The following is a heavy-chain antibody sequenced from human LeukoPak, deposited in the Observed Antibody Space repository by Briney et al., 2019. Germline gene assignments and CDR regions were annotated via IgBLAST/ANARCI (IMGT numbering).Heavy chain of an antibody. CDR2: INHSGST. Sequence: SETLSLTCAVYGGSFSGYYWSWIRQPPGKGLEWIGEINHSGSTNYNPFLKSRVTISVDTSKNQFSLKLSSVTAADTAVYYCARFLVAVAGDDAFDIWGQGTMVTVSS. V-gene: IGHV4-34*01. CDR1: GGSFSGYY. CDR3: ARFLVAVAGDDAFDI. J-gene: IGHJ3*02. D-gene: IGHD6-19*01.